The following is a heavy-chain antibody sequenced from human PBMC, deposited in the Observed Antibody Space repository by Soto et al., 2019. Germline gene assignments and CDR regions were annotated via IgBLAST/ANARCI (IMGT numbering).Heavy chain of an antibody. J-gene: IGHJ5*02. D-gene: IGHD4-4*01. CDR1: GYTFATYA. CDR3: ASDPDPSEIYIVP. Sequence: ASVKVSCKASGYTFATYAIHWVRQAPGQRLEWMGWINTGNGDTKYSQKFQGRVAITRDTSANTAYMELSSLISEDTAVYFCASDPDPSEIYIVPSGRGTLVTVSS. V-gene: IGHV1-3*04. CDR2: INTGNGDT.